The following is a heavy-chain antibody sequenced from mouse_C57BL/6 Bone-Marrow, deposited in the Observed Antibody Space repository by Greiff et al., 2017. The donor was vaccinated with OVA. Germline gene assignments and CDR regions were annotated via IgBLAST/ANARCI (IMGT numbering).Heavy chain of an antibody. V-gene: IGHV12-3*01. CDR2: ITHSGET. Sequence: VQLVESGPGLVKPSQSLFLTCSITGFPITSGYYWIWIRQSPGKPLEWMGYITHSGETFYNPSLQSPISITRETSKNQFFLQLNSVTTEDTAMYYCAGDIWDEGFDYWGQGTTLTVSS. CDR3: AGDIWDEGFDY. J-gene: IGHJ2*01. D-gene: IGHD4-1*01. CDR1: GFPITSGYY.